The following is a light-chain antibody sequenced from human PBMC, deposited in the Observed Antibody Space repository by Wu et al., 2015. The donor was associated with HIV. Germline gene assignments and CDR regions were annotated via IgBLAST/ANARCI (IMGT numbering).Light chain of an antibody. CDR2: GAS. J-gene: IGKJ1*01. Sequence: MTQSPASLSVSVGERVTLSCRASQSVRDYLAWYQQKPDQAPRLLIYGASTRATGVPARFSGGGFGTEFTLTISSLQSEDFAIYYCQQYNDWPPWTFGQGTKVEIK. CDR1: QSVRDY. CDR3: QQYNDWPPWT. V-gene: IGKV3-15*01.